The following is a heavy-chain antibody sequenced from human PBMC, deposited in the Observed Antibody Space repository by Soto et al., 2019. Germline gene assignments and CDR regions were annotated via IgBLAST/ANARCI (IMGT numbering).Heavy chain of an antibody. J-gene: IGHJ3*02. Sequence: ASVKVSCKASGYTFTYYYIHWVRQAPGQGLEWMGWISAYNGNTSYAQKLQGRVTMTTDTSTSTAYMELRSLRSDDTAVYYCAIAVAGADAFDIWGQGTMVTVSS. D-gene: IGHD6-19*01. CDR3: AIAVAGADAFDI. CDR1: GYTFTYYY. CDR2: ISAYNGNT. V-gene: IGHV1-18*04.